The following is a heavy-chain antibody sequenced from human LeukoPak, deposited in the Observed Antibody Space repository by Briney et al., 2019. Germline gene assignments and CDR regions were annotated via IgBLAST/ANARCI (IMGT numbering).Heavy chain of an antibody. V-gene: IGHV3-11*04. J-gene: IGHJ4*02. D-gene: IGHD6-6*01. Sequence: GGSLRLSCAASGFTFSDYFMSWIRQAPGKGLEWVSYISSSGNTLYYADSVKGRFTISRDNARNSLFLQMNSLRAEDTAVYYCARDRYSSSSPWGQGTLVTVSS. CDR3: ARDRYSSSSP. CDR1: GFTFSDYF. CDR2: ISSSGNTL.